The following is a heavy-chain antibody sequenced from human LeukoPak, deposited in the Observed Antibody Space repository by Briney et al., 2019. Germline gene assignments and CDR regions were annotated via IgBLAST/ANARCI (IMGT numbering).Heavy chain of an antibody. D-gene: IGHD3-22*01. CDR2: IIPIFGTA. V-gene: IGHV1-69*13. Sequence: SVKVSCKASGYTFTSYYMHWVRQAPGQGLEWMGGIIPIFGTANYAQKFQGRVTITADESTSTAYMELSSLRSEDTAVYYCARINSYYYDSSGSYWGQGTLVTVSS. CDR3: ARINSYYYDSSGSY. J-gene: IGHJ4*02. CDR1: GYTFTSYY.